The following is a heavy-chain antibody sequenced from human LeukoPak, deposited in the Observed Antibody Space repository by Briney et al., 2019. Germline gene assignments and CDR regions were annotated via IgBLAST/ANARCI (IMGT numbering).Heavy chain of an antibody. V-gene: IGHV4-38-2*01. J-gene: IGHJ5*02. CDR3: ARTLVVVITTKPFSYNWFDP. CDR2: IYHSGST. D-gene: IGHD3-22*01. CDR1: GYSISSGYY. Sequence: SETLSLTCAVSGYSISSGYYWGWIRQPPGKGLEWIGSIYHSGSTYYNPSLKSQVTISVDTSKNQFSLKLSSVTAADTAVYYCARTLVVVITTKPFSYNWFDPWGQGTLVTVSS.